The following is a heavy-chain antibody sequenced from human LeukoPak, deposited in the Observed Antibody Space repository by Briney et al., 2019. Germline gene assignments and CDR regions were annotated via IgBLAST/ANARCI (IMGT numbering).Heavy chain of an antibody. J-gene: IGHJ6*01. D-gene: IGHD1-26*01. Sequence: GSLRLSCAASGFTFSAFAMSWGRRAPGKGLEWVSGISGSGDNTLYAASVKGRFTISRDNSKNTLYLEMNSLRAEDTAIYYCAKMKGHPLPKYYMDVWGQGTTVTVSS. CDR2: ISGSGDNT. V-gene: IGHV3-23*01. CDR1: GFTFSAFA. CDR3: AKMKGHPLPKYYMDV.